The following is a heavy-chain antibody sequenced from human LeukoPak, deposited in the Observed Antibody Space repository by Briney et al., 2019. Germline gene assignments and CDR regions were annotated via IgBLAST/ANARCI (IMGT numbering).Heavy chain of an antibody. Sequence: PSETLSLTCTVSGGSISSYYWSWIRQPPGKGLEWIGYIYYSGSTNYNPSLKSRVTISVDTSKNQFSLKLSSVTAADTAVYYCARGPAIVVVPAANPFDYWGQGTLVTVSS. V-gene: IGHV4-59*08. J-gene: IGHJ4*02. CDR3: ARGPAIVVVPAANPFDY. CDR2: IYYSGST. D-gene: IGHD2-2*01. CDR1: GGSISSYY.